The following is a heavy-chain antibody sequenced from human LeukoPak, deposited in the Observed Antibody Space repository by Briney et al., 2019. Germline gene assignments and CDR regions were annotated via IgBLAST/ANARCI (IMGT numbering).Heavy chain of an antibody. D-gene: IGHD2-2*01. CDR1: GGSFSGYY. V-gene: IGHV4-34*01. Sequence: SETLSLTCAVYGGSFSGYYWSWIRQPPGKGLEWVGEINHSGSTNYNPSLKSRVTISVDTSKNQFSLKLSSVTAADTAVYYCARVINCSSTSCYPNYGMDVWGQGTTVTVSS. CDR2: INHSGST. J-gene: IGHJ6*02. CDR3: ARVINCSSTSCYPNYGMDV.